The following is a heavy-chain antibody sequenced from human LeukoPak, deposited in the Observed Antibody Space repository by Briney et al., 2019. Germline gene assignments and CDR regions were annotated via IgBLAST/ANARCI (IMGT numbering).Heavy chain of an antibody. Sequence: SVKVSCKASGGTFSSYAISWVRQAPGQGLEWKGRIIPILGIANYAQKFQGRVTITADKSTSTAYMELSSLRSEDTAVYYCASHPEPKAGYSSGWYEAYFDYWGQGTLVTVSS. D-gene: IGHD6-19*01. J-gene: IGHJ4*02. CDR1: GGTFSSYA. CDR3: ASHPEPKAGYSSGWYEAYFDY. CDR2: IIPILGIA. V-gene: IGHV1-69*04.